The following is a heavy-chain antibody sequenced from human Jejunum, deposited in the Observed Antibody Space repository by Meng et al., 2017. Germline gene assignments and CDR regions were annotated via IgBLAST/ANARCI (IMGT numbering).Heavy chain of an antibody. J-gene: IGHJ3*02. Sequence: ESLKISCAASGFTFRDYWMSWVRQTPGKGLEWVALIKQDGSDKKYVDSVKGRFAISRDNARNSLYLQMNSLRAEDTAIYYCARDPGWGALDIWGQGTTVTVSS. CDR3: ARDPGWGALDI. CDR2: IKQDGSDK. V-gene: IGHV3-7*01. D-gene: IGHD6-19*01. CDR1: GFTFRDYW.